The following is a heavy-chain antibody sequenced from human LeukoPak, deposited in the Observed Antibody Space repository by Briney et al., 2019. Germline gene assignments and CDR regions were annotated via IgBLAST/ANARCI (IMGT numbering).Heavy chain of an antibody. Sequence: GGSLRLSCAASGFTFSSYAMSWVRQAPGKGLEWVSGISASGGSTYHADSVKGRFTISRDNSKNTLYLQMNSLRAEDTAVYYCARTSSFVDYYDRWGQGTLVTVSS. CDR2: ISASGGST. J-gene: IGHJ4*02. CDR1: GFTFSSYA. V-gene: IGHV3-23*01. D-gene: IGHD3-10*02. CDR3: ARTSSFVDYYDR.